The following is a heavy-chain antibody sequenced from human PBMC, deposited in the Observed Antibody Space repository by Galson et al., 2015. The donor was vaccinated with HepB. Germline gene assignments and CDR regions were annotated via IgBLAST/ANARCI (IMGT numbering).Heavy chain of an antibody. CDR1: GFTFSSYA. Sequence: SLRLSCAASGFTFSSYAMSWVRQPPGKGLEWVSSISGSGGTTYYADSVRGRFTISRDNSKSTLYLQINSLRAEDTAVYYCGKGSLDYGVYGGQGTLVTVSS. D-gene: IGHD3-16*02. CDR2: ISGSGGTT. CDR3: GKGSLDYGVY. J-gene: IGHJ4*02. V-gene: IGHV3-23*01.